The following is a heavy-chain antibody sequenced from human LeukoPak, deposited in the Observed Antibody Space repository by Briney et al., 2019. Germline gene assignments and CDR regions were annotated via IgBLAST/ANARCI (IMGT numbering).Heavy chain of an antibody. CDR1: GFTFSSYG. J-gene: IGHJ4*02. Sequence: PGGSLRLSCAASGFTFSSYGMHWVRQAPGKGLEWVAVISYDGSNKYYADSVKGRFTISRDNSKNTLYLQMNSLRAEDTAVYYCAKDALSRYYDSCGYPTFVDYWGQGTLVTVSS. D-gene: IGHD3-22*01. V-gene: IGHV3-30*18. CDR3: AKDALSRYYDSCGYPTFVDY. CDR2: ISYDGSNK.